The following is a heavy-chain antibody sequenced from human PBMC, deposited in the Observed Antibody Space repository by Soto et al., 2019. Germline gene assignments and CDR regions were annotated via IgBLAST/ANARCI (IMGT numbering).Heavy chain of an antibody. Sequence: QVQLVQSGAEVKKPGAPVKVSCEASGYTFTTYDINWVRQASGQGLEWMGCVNPSSGNTVYAQKFYGRVTMTMDTAISTAYMELSSLNSDDTAIYYCARASMYIWNDHWGQGTLVTVSS. CDR2: VNPSSGNT. D-gene: IGHD1-20*01. J-gene: IGHJ5*02. CDR3: ARASMYIWNDH. V-gene: IGHV1-8*01. CDR1: GYTFTTYD.